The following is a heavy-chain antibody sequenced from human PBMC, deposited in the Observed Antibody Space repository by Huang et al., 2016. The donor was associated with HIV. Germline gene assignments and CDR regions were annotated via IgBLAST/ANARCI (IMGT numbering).Heavy chain of an antibody. V-gene: IGHV3-30*18. Sequence: QVQLVESGGGVVQPGRSLRLSCAAFGFTLNKFDLHWVRQAPGKGVGGVAIISYEGSSKYHADSVKGRVTISRDNSKNTVYLQMNSLRVEDTAVYYCAKDGRGSGTYYDYFEYWGQGTLVTVSS. CDR3: AKDGRGSGTYYDYFEY. J-gene: IGHJ4*02. CDR2: ISYEGSSK. D-gene: IGHD1-26*01. CDR1: GFTLNKFD.